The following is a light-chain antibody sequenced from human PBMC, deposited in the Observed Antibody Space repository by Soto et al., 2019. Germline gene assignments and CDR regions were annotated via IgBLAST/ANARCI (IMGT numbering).Light chain of an antibody. CDR1: CSNIGSNT. Sequence: QSVLSQPLSASASPGQRVTFSCSGGCSNIGSNTVAWYQYLPGTAPPRFLFTAGQRPWGVPVRFSGSKSGTSASLAISGLQSEDEADYNCSACDNSLNGYVVGTGTKFTVL. CDR3: SACDNSLNGYV. V-gene: IGLV1-44*01. J-gene: IGLJ1*01. CDR2: TAG.